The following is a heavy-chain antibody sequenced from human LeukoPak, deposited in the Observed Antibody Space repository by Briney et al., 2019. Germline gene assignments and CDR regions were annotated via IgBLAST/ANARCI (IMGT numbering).Heavy chain of an antibody. CDR1: SGSISSSTYY. D-gene: IGHD6-13*01. Sequence: KASETLSLTCTVASGSISSSTYYWGWIRQPPGKGLEWIGSIYYSGSTYYNPSLKSRVTISVDTSKNQFSLKLSSVTAADTAVYYCAGKEVAAAFDYWGQGTLVTVSS. J-gene: IGHJ4*02. CDR3: AGKEVAAAFDY. V-gene: IGHV4-39*07. CDR2: IYYSGST.